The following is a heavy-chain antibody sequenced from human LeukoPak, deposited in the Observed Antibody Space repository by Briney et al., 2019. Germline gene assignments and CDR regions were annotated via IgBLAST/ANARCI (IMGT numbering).Heavy chain of an antibody. D-gene: IGHD2-15*01. Sequence: PGGSLRLSCAASGFTFSSYSMNWVRQAPGKGLEWVSSISSGSSYIYYADSVRGRFTISRDNAKNSLYLQMNSLRAEDTAVYYCARGPYVVVVAFAGDNWFDPLGQGILVTVSS. CDR2: ISSGSSYI. J-gene: IGHJ5*02. CDR1: GFTFSSYS. V-gene: IGHV3-21*01. CDR3: ARGPYVVVVAFAGDNWFDP.